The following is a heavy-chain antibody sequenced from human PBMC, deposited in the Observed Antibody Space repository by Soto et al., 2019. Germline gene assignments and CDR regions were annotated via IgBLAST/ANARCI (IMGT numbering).Heavy chain of an antibody. J-gene: IGHJ6*02. CDR2: IVVGSGNT. D-gene: IGHD2-2*01. Sequence: ASVNVSCKSSGFTFTSSAVQWVRQTRGQRLEWIGWIVVGSGNTNYAQKFQERVTITRDMSTSTAYMELSSLRSEDTAVYYCAADRTRQLPHYYYYGMDVWGQGTTVTVSS. CDR3: AADRTRQLPHYYYYGMDV. CDR1: GFTFTSSA. V-gene: IGHV1-58*01.